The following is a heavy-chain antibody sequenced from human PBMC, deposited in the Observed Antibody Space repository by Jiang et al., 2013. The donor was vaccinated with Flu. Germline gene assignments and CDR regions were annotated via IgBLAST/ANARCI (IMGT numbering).Heavy chain of an antibody. D-gene: IGHD2-15*01. CDR3: ARAVNEGYCNGGKCHPWADWLDP. CDR1: SGSINNYY. J-gene: IGHJ5*02. Sequence: GLVKPSETLSLTCTVSSGSINNYYWSWIRQPPGKGLEWLGHISYTGSTNYNPSLKGRVTISLDMSRNQFSLKLSSVTAADTAVYYCARAVNEGYCNGGKCHPWADWLDPWGLGTLVTVSS. CDR2: ISYTGST. V-gene: IGHV4-59*13.